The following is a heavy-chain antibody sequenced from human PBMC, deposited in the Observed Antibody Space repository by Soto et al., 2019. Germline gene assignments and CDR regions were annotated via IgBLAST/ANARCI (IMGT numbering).Heavy chain of an antibody. CDR1: GGSISSYY. V-gene: IGHV4-59*01. J-gene: IGHJ2*01. CDR3: ARHYDINRYFDL. CDR2: IYYSGST. D-gene: IGHD3-22*01. Sequence: QVQLQESGPGLVKPSETLCLTCTVAGGSISSYYWSWIRQPPGQGLEWIGYIYYSGSTNYNPSLKSRVTISVDTSKNQFSLKLSSVTAADTAVYYCARHYDINRYFDLWGRGTLVTVSS.